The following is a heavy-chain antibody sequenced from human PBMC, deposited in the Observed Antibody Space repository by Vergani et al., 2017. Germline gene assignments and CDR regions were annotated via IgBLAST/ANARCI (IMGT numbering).Heavy chain of an antibody. D-gene: IGHD3-9*01. J-gene: IGHJ4*02. Sequence: QVQVVQSGAEVKKSGASVKVSCKTSGYTFSNYYMHWVRQAPGQGLEWMGIINPSGGHTNYAQKFQGRVTMTRDTSTSTVYMELSSLRYEDTAIYYWARGDYGILTGYRYWGQGTLVTVSA. CDR2: INPSGGHT. V-gene: IGHV1-46*03. CDR1: GYTFSNYY. CDR3: ARGDYGILTGYRY.